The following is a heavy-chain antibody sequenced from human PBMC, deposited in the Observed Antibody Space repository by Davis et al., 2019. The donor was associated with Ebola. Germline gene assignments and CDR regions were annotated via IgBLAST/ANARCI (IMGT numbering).Heavy chain of an antibody. CDR3: AKGDRIMLFYDYGMDV. CDR2: IYSGGTTRYA. D-gene: IGHD3/OR15-3a*01. CDR1: GFTVRTTY. J-gene: IGHJ6*02. Sequence: GFLRLSCAASGFTVRTTYMSWVRQAPGKGLEWVSVIYSGGTTRYADYADSVEGRFTISRDNSKNTLYLQMQSLRADDTAVYYCAKGDRIMLFYDYGMDVWGQGTTVTVSS. V-gene: IGHV3-66*01.